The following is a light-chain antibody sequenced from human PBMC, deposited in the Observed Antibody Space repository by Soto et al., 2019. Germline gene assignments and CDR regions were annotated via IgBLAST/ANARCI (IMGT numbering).Light chain of an antibody. Sequence: DIVMTQSPDSLAVSLGERATINCKSSQSVLYSSNNKNYLAWYQQKPGQPPKLLIYWSSSRESGVPDRFSGSGSATDFTLTISGLQAEDVAVYYCQQYYSAPRTFCQGTKVEIK. V-gene: IGKV4-1*01. CDR1: QSVLYSSNNKNY. CDR2: WSS. J-gene: IGKJ1*01. CDR3: QQYYSAPRT.